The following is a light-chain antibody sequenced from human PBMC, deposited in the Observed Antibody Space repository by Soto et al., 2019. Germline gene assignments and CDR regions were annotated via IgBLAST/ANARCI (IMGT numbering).Light chain of an antibody. J-gene: IGLJ1*01. CDR3: SSYTGSTSDV. CDR1: SSDVGGYNY. Sequence: QSALTQPASVSGSPGQSITISCTGTSSDVGGYNYVSWYQQEPGKAPKLMIYDVTYRPSGVSNRFSGSKSDNTASLTISGLQAEDEADYYCSSYTGSTSDVFGTGTKVTVL. V-gene: IGLV2-14*01. CDR2: DVT.